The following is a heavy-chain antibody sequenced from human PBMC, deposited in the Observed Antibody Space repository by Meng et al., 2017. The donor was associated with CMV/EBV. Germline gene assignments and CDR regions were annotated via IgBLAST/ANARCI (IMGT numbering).Heavy chain of an antibody. CDR3: ARGVGGWFDP. J-gene: IGHJ5*02. CDR2: INHSGST. Sequence: HVQLRQWGAGLLRPSETLSLTCGVYGGSFSGYYWSWIRQPPGKGLEWIGEINHSGSTNYNPSLKSRVTISVDTSKNQFSLKLSSVTAADTAVYYCARGVGGWFDPWGQGTLVTVSS. D-gene: IGHD1-26*01. V-gene: IGHV4-34*01. CDR1: GGSFSGYY.